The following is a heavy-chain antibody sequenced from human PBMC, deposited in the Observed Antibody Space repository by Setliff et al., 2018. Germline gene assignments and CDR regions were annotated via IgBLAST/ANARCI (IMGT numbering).Heavy chain of an antibody. J-gene: IGHJ4*02. CDR2: TIPNFGTT. V-gene: IGHV1-69*13. D-gene: IGHD3-22*01. CDR3: AREKFYYDGSGYYFDY. CDR1: GGTFSSYG. Sequence: SVKVSCKASGGTFSSYGISWVRQAPGQGLEWLGGTIPNFGTTNYAQNFQGRVTITADESTTTAYMELSSLRSDDTAVYYCAREKFYYDGSGYYFDYWGQGTLVTVSS.